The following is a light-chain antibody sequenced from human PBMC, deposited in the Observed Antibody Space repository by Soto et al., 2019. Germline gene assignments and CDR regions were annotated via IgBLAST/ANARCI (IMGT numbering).Light chain of an antibody. CDR2: FGS. J-gene: IGKJ1*01. CDR1: QSLLQSNGYNY. CDR3: MQSQQSPPT. V-gene: IGKV2-28*01. Sequence: DMLMTQSPLSLPVTPGEPASISCSSSQSLLQSNGYNYLDWYLQKPGQSPQLLIYFGSYRASEVPDCFRGSWSGTDFTLKIRRVEAEDVGVYYCMQSQQSPPTFGQGTKVEI.